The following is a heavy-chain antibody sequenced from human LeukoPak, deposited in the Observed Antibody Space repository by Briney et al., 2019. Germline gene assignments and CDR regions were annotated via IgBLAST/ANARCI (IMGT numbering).Heavy chain of an antibody. Sequence: GGSLRLSCAASGFTFSSYWMSWVRQAPGKGLEWVANIKQDGSEKYYVDSVKGRFTIPRDNAKNSLYLQMNSLRAEDTAVYYCAKGYGYGRFDYWGQGTLVTVSS. J-gene: IGHJ4*02. CDR3: AKGYGYGRFDY. CDR2: IKQDGSEK. CDR1: GFTFSSYW. V-gene: IGHV3-7*03. D-gene: IGHD5-18*01.